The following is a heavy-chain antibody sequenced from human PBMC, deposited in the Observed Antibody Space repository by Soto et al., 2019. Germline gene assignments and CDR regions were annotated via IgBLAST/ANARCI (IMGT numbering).Heavy chain of an antibody. CDR2: IHYSGTT. CDR3: ARAWTATAGWANWFDL. J-gene: IGHJ5*02. Sequence: QVQLQESGPGLVEASQTLSLTCTVSGGSITGGGYYWSLIRQHPGKGLEWIGYIHYSGTTYYNPSLKSRLTISVDTSKTQFSLALSSVTAADTAVYYCARAWTATAGWANWFDLWGQGTLVTVSS. CDR1: GGSITGGGYY. D-gene: IGHD6-13*01. V-gene: IGHV4-31*03.